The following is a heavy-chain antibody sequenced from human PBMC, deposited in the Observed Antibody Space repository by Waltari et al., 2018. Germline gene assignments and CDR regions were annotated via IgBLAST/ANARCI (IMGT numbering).Heavy chain of an antibody. CDR1: GGSFGGYY. CDR3: ARDLYDFWSGYYGMDV. CDR2: INHSGST. V-gene: IGHV4-34*01. J-gene: IGHJ6*02. D-gene: IGHD3-3*01. Sequence: QVQLQQWGAGLWKPSKPLSLTCAVHGGSFGGYYWSRFRHLPGKGLEWIGEINHSGSTNYNPSLKSRVTISVDTSKNQFSLELSSVTAADTAVYYCARDLYDFWSGYYGMDVWGQGTTVTVSS.